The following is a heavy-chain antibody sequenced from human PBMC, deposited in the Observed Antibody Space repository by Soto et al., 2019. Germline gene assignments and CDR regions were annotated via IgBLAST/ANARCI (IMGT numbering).Heavy chain of an antibody. CDR2: ISSSSSYI. V-gene: IGHV3-21*01. D-gene: IGHD2-2*01. CDR1: GFTFSSYS. CDR3: AGDIGRYRLLQSYYYYYGMDV. Sequence: GGSLRLSCAASGFTFSSYSMNWVRQAPGKGLEWVSSISSSSSYIYYADSVKGRFTISRDNTRNSLYLQMNSLRAEDTAVYYCAGDIGRYRLLQSYYYYYGMDVWGQGTTVTVSS. J-gene: IGHJ6*02.